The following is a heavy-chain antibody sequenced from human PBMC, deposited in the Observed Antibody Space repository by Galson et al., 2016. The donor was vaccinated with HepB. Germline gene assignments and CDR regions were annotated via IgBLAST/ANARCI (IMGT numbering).Heavy chain of an antibody. J-gene: IGHJ4*02. CDR1: GFTSSDSA. Sequence: SLRLSCADSGFTSSDSAIHWVRQASGKGLEWVGRIRSRANAHATAYAASLEGRFTVSRHDSNNTAYLHMNSLRAEDTAIYYCTRVYTSSFDSWGQGTLVTVSS. D-gene: IGHD6-6*01. CDR3: TRVYTSSFDS. CDR2: IRSRANAHAT. V-gene: IGHV3-73*01.